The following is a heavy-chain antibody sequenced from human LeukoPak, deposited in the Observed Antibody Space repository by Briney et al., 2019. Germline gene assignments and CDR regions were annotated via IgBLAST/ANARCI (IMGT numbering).Heavy chain of an antibody. J-gene: IGHJ6*03. Sequence: ASVKVSCKASGYTFTGYYMHWVRQAPGQGLEWMGWINPNSGGTNYAQKFQGRVTMTRDTSISTAYMEVSRLRSDDTAVYYRARDYRVRGVHLHRYYYMDVWGKGTTVTISS. V-gene: IGHV1-2*02. CDR2: INPNSGGT. CDR3: ARDYRVRGVHLHRYYYMDV. D-gene: IGHD3-10*01. CDR1: GYTFTGYY.